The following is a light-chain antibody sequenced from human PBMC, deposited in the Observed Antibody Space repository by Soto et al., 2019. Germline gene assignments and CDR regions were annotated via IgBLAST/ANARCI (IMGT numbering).Light chain of an antibody. CDR1: QSISSN. J-gene: IGKJ5*01. V-gene: IGKV3-20*01. CDR2: GAS. CDR3: QQCGSSST. Sequence: EIVRTHSPATLSVSPGERAALSGRARQSISSNLAWYQQKLGQAPRLLIYGASMRATGIPDRFSGSGSGTDFTLTISRLEPEDFAVYYCQQCGSSSTCGQGTRLEIK.